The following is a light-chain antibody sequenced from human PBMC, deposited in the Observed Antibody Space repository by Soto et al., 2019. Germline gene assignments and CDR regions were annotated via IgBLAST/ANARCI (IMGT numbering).Light chain of an antibody. Sequence: IQLTQSPSSLSASVGDTVTISCRASQTIDTYLAWYQEYPGRAPKLLIYLASTLQSGVPSRFSGSGSGTDFKHTISSLQPEDFATYYCQQLDSNPPWTFGQGTRVEIK. CDR3: QQLDSNPPWT. J-gene: IGKJ1*01. CDR2: LAS. V-gene: IGKV1-9*01. CDR1: QTIDTY.